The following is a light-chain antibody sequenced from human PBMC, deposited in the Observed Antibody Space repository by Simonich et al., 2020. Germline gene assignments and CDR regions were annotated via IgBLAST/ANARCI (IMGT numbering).Light chain of an antibody. CDR2: WAS. V-gene: IGKV4-1*01. CDR1: QSVLYSSNNKNY. J-gene: IGKJ1*01. CDR3: QQYYSTPWT. Sequence: DIVMTQSPDSLAESLGERATINCKSSQSVLYSSNNKNYLAWYQQKPGQPPKQLIYWASTRESGFPDRFSGSGSGTDFTLTISSLQAEDVAVYYCQQYYSTPWTFGQWTKVEIK.